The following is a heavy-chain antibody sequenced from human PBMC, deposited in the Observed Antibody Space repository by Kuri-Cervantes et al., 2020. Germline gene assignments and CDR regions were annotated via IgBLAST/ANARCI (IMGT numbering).Heavy chain of an antibody. V-gene: IGHV3-21*01. J-gene: IGHJ3*02. CDR3: ARRVAGGAFDI. CDR2: ISSSSSYI. D-gene: IGHD6-19*01. CDR1: GFTFSSYS. Sequence: GESLKISCAASGFTFSSYSMNWVRQAPGKGLEWVSSISSSSSYIYYADSVKGRFTISRDNAKNSLYLQMNSLRAEDTAVYYCARRVAGGAFDIWGQGTMVTVSS.